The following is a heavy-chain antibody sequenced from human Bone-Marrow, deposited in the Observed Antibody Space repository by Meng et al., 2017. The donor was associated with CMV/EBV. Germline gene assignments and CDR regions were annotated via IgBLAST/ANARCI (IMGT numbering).Heavy chain of an antibody. CDR1: GFTFDDYA. D-gene: IGHD6-13*01. CDR2: ISWNSGSI. Sequence: SLKISCAASGFTFDDYAMHWVRQAPGKGLEWVSSISWNSGSIGYADSVKGRFTISRDNAKNSLYLQMISLRAEDTALYYCAKASSSWSAPLGYYFDYWGQGTLVTVSS. J-gene: IGHJ4*02. CDR3: AKASSSWSAPLGYYFDY. V-gene: IGHV3-9*01.